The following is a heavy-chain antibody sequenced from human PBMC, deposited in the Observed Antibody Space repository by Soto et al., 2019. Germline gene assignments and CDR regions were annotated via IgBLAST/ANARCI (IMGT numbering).Heavy chain of an antibody. D-gene: IGHD5-18*01. CDR3: APHTLDTGMPSGY. J-gene: IGHJ4*02. Sequence: GASVKVSCKASGYTFTRNAIHWVRQAPGQRLEWIGRIKAGNGDTKYSQKFQDRVTITRDTSASAAYMELSTLGSDDTAVYYCAPHTLDTGMPSGYWGQGTLVTVSS. CDR2: IKAGNGDT. V-gene: IGHV1-3*01. CDR1: GYTFTRNA.